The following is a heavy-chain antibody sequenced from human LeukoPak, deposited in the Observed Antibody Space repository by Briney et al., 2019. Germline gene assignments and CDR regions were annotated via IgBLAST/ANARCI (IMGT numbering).Heavy chain of an antibody. CDR2: VYTFGTT. D-gene: IGHD1-1*01. CDR3: SREDVRDNVFDL. CDR1: GGSLNNVDYY. J-gene: IGHJ4*02. Sequence: SQTLSLTCSVSGGSLNNVDYYWTWIRQAAGKGLEWIGRVYTFGTTNYNPSLESRVTMSLDTSKNHFSLNLSSVSAADTAVYYCSREDVRDNVFDLWGQGILVTVSS. V-gene: IGHV4-61*02.